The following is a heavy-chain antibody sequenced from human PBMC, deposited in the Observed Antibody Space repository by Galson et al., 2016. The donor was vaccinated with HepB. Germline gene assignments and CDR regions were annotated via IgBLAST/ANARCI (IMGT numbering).Heavy chain of an antibody. D-gene: IGHD1-14*01. CDR3: ARDRLTSVTRHWTGTTYSYYGMYV. CDR2: IKQDGSEK. Sequence: SLRLSCAASGFSFSAYWMSWVRQSPGKGLAWVANIKQDGSEKYYVDSVKGRFTISRNNARNSLYLQVNGLRADDTAVYYCARDRLTSVTRHWTGTTYSYYGMYVWGQGTTVTISS. V-gene: IGHV3-7*03. J-gene: IGHJ6*02. CDR1: GFSFSAYW.